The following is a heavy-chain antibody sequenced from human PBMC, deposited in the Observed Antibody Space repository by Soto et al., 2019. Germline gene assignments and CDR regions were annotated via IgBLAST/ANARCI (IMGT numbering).Heavy chain of an antibody. CDR1: GFTFSSYS. CDR3: ARDLRMVYAIDFDY. J-gene: IGHJ4*02. CDR2: ISSSGSTI. D-gene: IGHD2-8*01. V-gene: IGHV3-48*02. Sequence: EVQLVESGGGLVQPGGSLRLSCAASGFTFSSYSMNWVRQTPGKGLEWVSYISSSGSTIYYADSVKGRFTISRDNAKNSLYLQMNSLRDEDTAVYYCARDLRMVYAIDFDYWGQGTLVTVSS.